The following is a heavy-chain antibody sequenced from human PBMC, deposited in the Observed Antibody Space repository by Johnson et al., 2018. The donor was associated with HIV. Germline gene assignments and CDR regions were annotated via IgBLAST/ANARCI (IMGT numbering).Heavy chain of an antibody. D-gene: IGHD3-9*01. CDR1: GFAFSNYG. CDR3: AKDWGERYFDWTYDAFDI. V-gene: IGHV3-30*19. J-gene: IGHJ3*02. CDR2: ISYDGSNK. Sequence: QVQLVESGGGVVQPGRSLRLSCAASGFAFSNYGMHWVRQAPGKGLEWVAVISYDGSNKYYADSVKGRFTISRDNSKNTLYLQMNSLRHEDTAVYYCAKDWGERYFDWTYDAFDIWGQGTMVTVSS.